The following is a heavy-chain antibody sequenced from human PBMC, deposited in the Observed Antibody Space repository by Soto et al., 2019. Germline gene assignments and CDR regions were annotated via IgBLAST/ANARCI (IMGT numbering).Heavy chain of an antibody. CDR1: GVSLSSGVCS. Sequence: SETLSVTCAVSGVSLSSGVCSWSWLQQPPGKGLEWIGSVDYGGITYYNPSLKTRLSISVESSRTHFSLRLTSVAAADTALYYCVRHRVSDMLTGAFDPWGQGILVTVSS. D-gene: IGHD3-9*01. J-gene: IGHJ5*02. CDR3: VRHRVSDMLTGAFDP. CDR2: VDYGGIT. V-gene: IGHV4-30-2*03.